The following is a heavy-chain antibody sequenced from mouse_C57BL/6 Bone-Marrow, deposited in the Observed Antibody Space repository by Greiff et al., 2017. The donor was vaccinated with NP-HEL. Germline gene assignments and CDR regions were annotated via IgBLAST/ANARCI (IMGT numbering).Heavy chain of an antibody. CDR1: GFTFSSYG. D-gene: IGHD1-1*01. Sequence: EVHLVESGGDLVKPGGSLKLSCAASGFTFSSYGMSWVRQTPDKRLAWVATISSGGSYTYYPDSVKGRFTISRDNAKNTLYLQMSSLKSEDTAMYYCARVLYYYGSSWFAYWGQGTLVTVSA. CDR3: ARVLYYYGSSWFAY. CDR2: ISSGGSYT. J-gene: IGHJ3*01. V-gene: IGHV5-6*01.